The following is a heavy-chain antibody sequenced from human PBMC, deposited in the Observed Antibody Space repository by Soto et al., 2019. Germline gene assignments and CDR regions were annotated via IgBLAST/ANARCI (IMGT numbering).Heavy chain of an antibody. CDR2: IYHSGST. J-gene: IGHJ6*02. Sequence: QVQLQESGPGLVKPSGTLSLTCAVSGGSISSSNWWSWVRQPPGKGLEWIGEIYHSGSTNYNPSLKNRVTISVDKSKNQFSLKLSSVTAADTAVYYCARLGVHSGWENYYSMDVWGQGTTVTVSS. CDR1: GGSISSSNW. V-gene: IGHV4-4*02. D-gene: IGHD6-19*01. CDR3: ARLGVHSGWENYYSMDV.